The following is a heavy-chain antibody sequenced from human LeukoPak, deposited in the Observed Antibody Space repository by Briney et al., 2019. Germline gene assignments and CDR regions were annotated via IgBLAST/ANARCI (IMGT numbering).Heavy chain of an antibody. CDR3: AREYRFGDSFDY. CDR1: GFTFSSYA. J-gene: IGHJ4*02. V-gene: IGHV4-34*01. D-gene: IGHD3-10*01. Sequence: GSLRLSYAASGFTFSSYAMSWVRQAPGKGLEWIGEINHSGSTNYNPSLKSRVTISVDTSKNQFSLKLSSVTAADTAVYYCAREYRFGDSFDYWGQGTLVTVSS. CDR2: INHSGST.